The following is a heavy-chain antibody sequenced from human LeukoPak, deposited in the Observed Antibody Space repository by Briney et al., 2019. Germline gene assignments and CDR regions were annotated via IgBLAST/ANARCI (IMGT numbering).Heavy chain of an antibody. V-gene: IGHV3-7*01. CDR1: RFTFSNYW. CDR3: VYSGDYEKGY. J-gene: IGHJ4*02. D-gene: IGHD4-17*01. Sequence: AGGSLRLSCEASRFTFSNYWMSWVRQAPGKGLEWVANIKQDGSEKYYVDSVKGRFTISRDNAKNSLYLQMNSLRAEDTAVYYCVYSGDYEKGYWGQGTLVTVSS. CDR2: IKQDGSEK.